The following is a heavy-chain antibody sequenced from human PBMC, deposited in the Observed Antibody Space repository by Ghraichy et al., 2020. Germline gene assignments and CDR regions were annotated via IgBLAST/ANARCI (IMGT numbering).Heavy chain of an antibody. CDR3: ARGRPHGGKSFYDW. CDR1: GDSFNGYC. V-gene: IGHV4-59*01. D-gene: IGHD4-23*01. Sequence: SETLSLTCTVSGDSFNGYCRTWIRQSPGRGLECLGYIIYTGSANYNPSLKSRLTISVDTSKNKFSLKLSSVPAADTAVYYCARGRPHGGKSFYDWWGQGSLVTVSS. J-gene: IGHJ4*02. CDR2: IIYTGSA.